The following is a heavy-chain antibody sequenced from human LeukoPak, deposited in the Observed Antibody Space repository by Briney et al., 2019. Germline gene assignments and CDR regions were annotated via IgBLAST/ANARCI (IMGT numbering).Heavy chain of an antibody. V-gene: IGHV1-2*02. CDR3: ARAFVAAGPRGVDY. CDR2: INPNSGGT. D-gene: IGHD3-10*01. J-gene: IGHJ4*02. Sequence: ASVKVSCKASGYTFTGYYMHWVRQAPGQGLAWMGWINPNSGGTNYAQKFQGRVTMTRDTSISTAYMELSRLRSDDTAVYYCARAFVAAGPRGVDYWGQGTLVTVSS. CDR1: GYTFTGYY.